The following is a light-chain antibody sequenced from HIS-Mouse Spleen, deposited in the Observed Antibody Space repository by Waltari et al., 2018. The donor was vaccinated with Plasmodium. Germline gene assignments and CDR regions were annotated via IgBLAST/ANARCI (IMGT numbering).Light chain of an antibody. Sequence: EIVMTQSPATLSVSPGERPTLSCRASQSVSSNLAWYQQKPGQAPRLLIYGASTRATGIPARCSGSGSGTEFTLTISSLQSEDFAVYYCQQYNNWSFTFGPGTKVDIK. CDR3: QQYNNWSFT. J-gene: IGKJ3*01. CDR1: QSVSSN. CDR2: GAS. V-gene: IGKV3-15*01.